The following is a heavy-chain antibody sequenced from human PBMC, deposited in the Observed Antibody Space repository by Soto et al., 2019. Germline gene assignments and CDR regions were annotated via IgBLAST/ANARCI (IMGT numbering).Heavy chain of an antibody. CDR1: GFTFSNAW. D-gene: IGHD6-19*01. Sequence: GGSLRLSCAASGFTFSNAWMSWVRQAPGKGLEWVGRIKSKTDGWTTDYAAPVKGRFTISRDDSKNTLYLQMNSLKTEDTAVYYCTTAIAVAGTLVPPDYWGQGTLVTVS. V-gene: IGHV3-15*01. J-gene: IGHJ4*02. CDR3: TTAIAVAGTLVPPDY. CDR2: IKSKTDGWTT.